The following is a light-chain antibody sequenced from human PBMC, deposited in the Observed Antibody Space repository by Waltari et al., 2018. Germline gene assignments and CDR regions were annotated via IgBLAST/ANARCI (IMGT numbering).Light chain of an antibody. Sequence: QSALTQSASVSGSPGQSINICCTGNRDEVGGYTLASRHQQHPGKAPKLMIYEVGKRPSGISNRFSGSKSSNTASLTISGLQAKDEADYYCCSYAGAGTGVFGGGTKVTVL. CDR2: EVG. CDR3: CSYAGAGTGV. J-gene: IGLJ3*02. V-gene: IGLV2-23*02. CDR1: RDEVGGYTL.